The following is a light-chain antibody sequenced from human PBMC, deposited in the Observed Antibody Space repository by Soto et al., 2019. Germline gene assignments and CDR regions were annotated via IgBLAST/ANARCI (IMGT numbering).Light chain of an antibody. V-gene: IGLV2-14*01. CDR2: VVN. CDR1: SSDVGGYNY. J-gene: IGLJ2*01. Sequence: QSALTQPASVSGSPGQSITISCTGTSSDVGGYNYVYWYQQHPGKAPKFMIYVVNNRTSGVSNRFSGSKSGNTASLTIAGLQAEDEADYYCSSYTGSSTVFGGGTKLTVL. CDR3: SSYTGSSTV.